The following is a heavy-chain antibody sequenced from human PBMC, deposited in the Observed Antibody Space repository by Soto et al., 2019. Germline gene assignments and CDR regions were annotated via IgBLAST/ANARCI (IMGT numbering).Heavy chain of an antibody. Sequence: QLQLQESGPGLVKPSETLCLTCTVSGGSVSSNSYSWGWIRQSPGKGLEWIGTIYSTENTYYNPSLLSRVTISVDTSKNEFSLRLSSVTAADTAVYYCARLNGYCVSTNCHGYYGMDVWGQATTATVSS. J-gene: IGHJ6*02. D-gene: IGHD2-2*03. CDR2: IYSTENT. CDR1: GGSVSSNSYS. V-gene: IGHV4-39*01. CDR3: ARLNGYCVSTNCHGYYGMDV.